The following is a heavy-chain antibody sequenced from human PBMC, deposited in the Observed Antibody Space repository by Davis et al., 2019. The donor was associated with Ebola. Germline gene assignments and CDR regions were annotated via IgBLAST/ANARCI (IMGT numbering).Heavy chain of an antibody. CDR2: ISSSSSYT. CDR3: ARETAPMVRGREKAFDI. V-gene: IGHV3-11*06. CDR1: GFTFSDYY. J-gene: IGHJ3*02. D-gene: IGHD3-10*01. Sequence: PGGSLRLSCAASGFTFSDYYMSWIRQAPGKGLEWVSYISSSSSYTNYADSVKGRFTISRDNAKNSLYLQMNSLRAEDTAVYYCARETAPMVRGREKAFDIWGQGTMVTVSS.